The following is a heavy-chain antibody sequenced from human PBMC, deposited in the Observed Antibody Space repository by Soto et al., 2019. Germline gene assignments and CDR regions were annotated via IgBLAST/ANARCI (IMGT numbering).Heavy chain of an antibody. Sequence: SETLSLTCAVYGGSFSGYYWSWIRQPPGKGLEWIGEINHSGSTNYNLSLKSRVTISVDTSKNQFSLKLSSVTAADTAVYYCARTRSSSWYRMYSWFDPWGQGTLVTVSS. V-gene: IGHV4-34*01. J-gene: IGHJ5*02. CDR3: ARTRSSSWYRMYSWFDP. CDR2: INHSGST. D-gene: IGHD6-13*01. CDR1: GGSFSGYY.